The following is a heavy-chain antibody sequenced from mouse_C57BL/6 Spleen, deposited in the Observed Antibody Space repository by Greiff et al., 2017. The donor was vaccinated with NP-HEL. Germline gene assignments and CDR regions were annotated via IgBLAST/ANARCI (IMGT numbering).Heavy chain of an antibody. CDR1: GYSITSGYY. V-gene: IGHV3-6*01. CDR3: ARDDGYYRWWLAY. D-gene: IGHD2-3*01. J-gene: IGHJ3*01. Sequence: EVKLQESGPGLVKPSQSLSLTCSVTGYSITSGYYWNWIRQFPGNKLEWMGYISYDGSNNYNPSHKNRISITRDTSKNQFFLKLNSVTTEDTATYYCARDDGYYRWWLAYWGQGTLVTVSA. CDR2: ISYDGSN.